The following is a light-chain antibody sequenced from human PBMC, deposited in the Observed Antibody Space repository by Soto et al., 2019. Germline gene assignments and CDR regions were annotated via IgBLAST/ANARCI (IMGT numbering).Light chain of an antibody. CDR2: TDN. CDR3: AAWDDNLRGYWV. J-gene: IGLJ2*01. CDR1: SSDVGGYNY. V-gene: IGLV1-47*02. Sequence: QSALTQPPSASGSPGQSVTISCTGTSSDVGGYNYVYWYQHLPGTAPKLLIYTDNERPSGVPDRFSGSKSGTSASLAISGLRSEDEADYYCAAWDDNLRGYWVFGGGTKVTVL.